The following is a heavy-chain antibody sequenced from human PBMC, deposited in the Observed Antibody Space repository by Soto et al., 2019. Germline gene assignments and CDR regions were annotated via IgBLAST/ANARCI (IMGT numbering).Heavy chain of an antibody. CDR1: GFTFSSYA. D-gene: IGHD5-18*01. J-gene: IGHJ4*02. V-gene: IGHV3-30-3*01. CDR3: ASGHVDTAMVKMDSYFDY. CDR2: ISYDGSNK. Sequence: GGSLRVSCAASGFTFSSYAMPWVRQAPGKGLEWVAVISYDGSNKYYADSVKGRFTISRDNSKNTLYLQMNSLRAEDTAVYYCASGHVDTAMVKMDSYFDYWGQGTLVTVSS.